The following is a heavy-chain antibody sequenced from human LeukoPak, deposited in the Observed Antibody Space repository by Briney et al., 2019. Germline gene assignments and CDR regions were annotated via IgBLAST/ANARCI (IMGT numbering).Heavy chain of an antibody. CDR3: AGTQIVGSTLSNS. D-gene: IGHD1-26*01. V-gene: IGHV4-39*01. CDR2: IYYSGST. J-gene: IGHJ4*02. Sequence: PSETLSLTCTVSGGSISSSSYYWGWIRQPPGKGLEWIGSIYYSGSTYYNPSLKSRVTISVDTSKNQFSLKLSSVTAADTAVYYCAGTQIVGSTLSNSWGQGTLVTVSS. CDR1: GGSISSSSYY.